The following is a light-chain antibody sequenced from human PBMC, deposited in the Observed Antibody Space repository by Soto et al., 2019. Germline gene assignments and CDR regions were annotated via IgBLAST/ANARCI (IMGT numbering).Light chain of an antibody. CDR2: GAS. CDR1: QSVSNNF. J-gene: IGKJ1*01. V-gene: IGKV3-20*01. Sequence: EIVLTQSPGTLSLSLGERATLSCRASQSVSNNFLAWYQQKPGQAPRLLIYGASSRATGIPDRFSGSGSGTDFTLTISSLETEDFGVYYCQQYATSPPRTFGQGTKVDIK. CDR3: QQYATSPPRT.